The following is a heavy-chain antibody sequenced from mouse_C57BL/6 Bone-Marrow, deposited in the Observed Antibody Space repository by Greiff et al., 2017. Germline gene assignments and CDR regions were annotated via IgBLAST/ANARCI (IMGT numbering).Heavy chain of an antibody. V-gene: IGHV10-1*01. CDR2: IRSKSNNYAT. CDR3: VRDSVFYAMDY. D-gene: IGHD3-1*01. Sequence: DVQLQESGGGLVQPKGSLKLSCAASGFSFNTYAMNWVRQAPGKGLEWVARIRSKSNNYATYYADSVKDRFTISRDDSESMLYLQMNNLKTEDTAMYYCVRDSVFYAMDYWGQGTSVTVSS. J-gene: IGHJ4*01. CDR1: GFSFNTYA.